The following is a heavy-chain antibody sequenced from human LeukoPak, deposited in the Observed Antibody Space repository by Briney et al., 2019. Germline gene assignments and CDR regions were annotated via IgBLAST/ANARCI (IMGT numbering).Heavy chain of an antibody. Sequence: SVKVSCKASGGTFSSYAISWVRQAPGQGLEWMGGIIPIFGTANYAQKFQGRVTITADESTSTAYMELGSLRSEDTAGYYCARAPNYYGSEPFDYWGQGTLVTVSS. J-gene: IGHJ4*02. V-gene: IGHV1-69*01. CDR3: ARAPNYYGSEPFDY. CDR2: IIPIFGTA. D-gene: IGHD3-10*01. CDR1: GGTFSSYA.